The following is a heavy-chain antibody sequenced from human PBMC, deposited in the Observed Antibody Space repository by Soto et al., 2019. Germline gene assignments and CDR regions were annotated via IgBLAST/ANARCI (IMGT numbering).Heavy chain of an antibody. CDR1: GVTCSVYA. CDR2: ISGSGANT. J-gene: IGHJ6*02. CDR3: GKSPDFYYYGMDV. Sequence: GGAVRVSCAASGVTCSVYAITWVRQPPGNVLEWVSSISGSGANTYYANSVKGRFIISRDNSKNTVSLQMNSLRADDTAVYYCGKSPDFYYYGMDVWGQGTTVPVS. V-gene: IGHV3-23*01.